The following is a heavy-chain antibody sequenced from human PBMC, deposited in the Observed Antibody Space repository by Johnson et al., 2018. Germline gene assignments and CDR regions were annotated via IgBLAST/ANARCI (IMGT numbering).Heavy chain of an antibody. CDR3: ARGEYYYESSGYYYY. CDR1: GFTFGSYG. CDR2: IWYDGSNK. J-gene: IGHJ4*02. D-gene: IGHD3-22*01. Sequence: QVQLVESGGGVVQPGRSLRLSCAASGFTFGSYGMHWVRQAPGKGLEWVAVIWYDGSNKYYADSVKGRFTISRDNSKNTLYLKMNSLRAEDTAVYYCARGEYYYESSGYYYYWGQGTLVTVSS. V-gene: IGHV3-33*01.